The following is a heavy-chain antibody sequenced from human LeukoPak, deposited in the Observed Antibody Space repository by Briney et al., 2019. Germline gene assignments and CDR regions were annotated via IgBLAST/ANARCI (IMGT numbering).Heavy chain of an antibody. CDR3: ATSGYSNIDY. CDR1: GFTFSSYA. D-gene: IGHD4-11*01. V-gene: IGHV3-23*01. Sequence: GGALRLSCAASGFTFSSYAMSWVRQAPGKGVEWVSTIVDTGDGTFYADSVRGRFTISRDSSKNTLYLQMNSLRAEDTAVYYCATSGYSNIDYWGQGTLVTVSS. J-gene: IGHJ4*02. CDR2: IVDTGDGT.